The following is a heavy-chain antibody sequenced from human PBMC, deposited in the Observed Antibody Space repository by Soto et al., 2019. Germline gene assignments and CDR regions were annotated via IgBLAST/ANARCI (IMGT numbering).Heavy chain of an antibody. CDR3: ARDQFNPYDSSLYYYYYGMDV. J-gene: IGHJ6*02. CDR2: IYYSGST. D-gene: IGHD3-22*01. CDR1: VGSISSGGYY. V-gene: IGHV4-31*03. Sequence: SETLSLTCTFSVGSISSGGYYWSWIRQHPGKGLEWIGYIYYSGSTYYNPSLKSRVTISVDTSKNQFSLKLSSVTAADTAVYYCARDQFNPYDSSLYYYYYGMDVWGQGTTVTVSS.